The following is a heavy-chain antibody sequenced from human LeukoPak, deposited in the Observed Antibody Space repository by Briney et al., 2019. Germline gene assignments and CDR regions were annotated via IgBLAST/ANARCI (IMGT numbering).Heavy chain of an antibody. CDR1: CGSISRSY. CDR2: VSDSGTT. CDR3: ASFKATIFDY. Sequence: SETLSLTCTVSCGSISRSYWSWIRQPPGKGLEWIGFVSDSGTTYYNPSLQSRVIISLDTSENQLSLRLSSVTAADTAMYYCASFKATIFDYWGQGTLLTVSS. D-gene: IGHD5-24*01. J-gene: IGHJ4*02. V-gene: IGHV4-59*01.